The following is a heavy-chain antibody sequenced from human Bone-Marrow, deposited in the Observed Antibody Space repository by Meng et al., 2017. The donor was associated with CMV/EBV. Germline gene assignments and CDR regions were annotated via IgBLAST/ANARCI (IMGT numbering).Heavy chain of an antibody. V-gene: IGHV3-30*04. J-gene: IGHJ6*02. D-gene: IGHD2-2*01. CDR3: ARNYRVPAARGGMDV. Sequence: GESLKISCAASRFTFSSYAMHWVRQAPGKGLEWVAVISYDGSNKYYADSVKGRFTISRDNSKNTLYLQMNSLRAEDTAVYYCARNYRVPAARGGMDVWGQGTTVTVSS. CDR2: ISYDGSNK. CDR1: RFTFSSYA.